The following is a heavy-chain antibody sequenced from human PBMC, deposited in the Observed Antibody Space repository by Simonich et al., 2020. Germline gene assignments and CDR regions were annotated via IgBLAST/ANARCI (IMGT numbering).Heavy chain of an antibody. D-gene: IGHD6-13*01. CDR1: GGSISSSSYY. CDR2: IYYSGGT. Sequence: QLQLQESGPGLVKPSETLSLTCTVSGGSISSSSYYWGWIRQPPGKWLEWIGSIYYSGGTYYNPPLKSRVTISEDTSKNQFSRKLSSVTAADTAVYYCARHAGFAFDIWGQGTMVTVSS. V-gene: IGHV4-39*01. CDR3: ARHAGFAFDI. J-gene: IGHJ3*02.